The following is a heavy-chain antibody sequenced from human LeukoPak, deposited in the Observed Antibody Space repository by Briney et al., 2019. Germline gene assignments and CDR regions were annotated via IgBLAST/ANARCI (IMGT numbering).Heavy chain of an antibody. J-gene: IGHJ4*02. CDR2: ISGSGGST. D-gene: IGHD3-9*01. Sequence: PGGSLRLSCAASGFTFSSYAMSWVRQALGKGLEWVSAISGSGGSTYYADSVKGRFTISRDNSKNTLYLQMNSLRAEDTAVYYCAKVAYYDILTGYMYYFDYWGQGTLVTVSS. V-gene: IGHV3-23*01. CDR1: GFTFSSYA. CDR3: AKVAYYDILTGYMYYFDY.